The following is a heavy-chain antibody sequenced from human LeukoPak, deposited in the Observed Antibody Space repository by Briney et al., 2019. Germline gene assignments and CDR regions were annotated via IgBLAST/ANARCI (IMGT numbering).Heavy chain of an antibody. CDR1: GGSISSGSYY. CDR2: IYTSGST. V-gene: IGHV4-61*02. CDR3: ARDRYKWELSD. J-gene: IGHJ4*02. Sequence: SETPSLTCTVSGGSISSGSYYWSWIRQPAGKGLEWTGRIYTSGSTNYNPSLKSRVTISVDTSKNQFSLKLSSVTAADTAVYYCARDRYKWELSDWGQGTLVTVSS. D-gene: IGHD1-26*01.